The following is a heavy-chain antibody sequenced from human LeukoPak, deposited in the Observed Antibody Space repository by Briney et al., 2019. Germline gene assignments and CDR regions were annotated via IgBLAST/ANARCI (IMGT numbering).Heavy chain of an antibody. Sequence: SETLSLTCTVSGGSISSSDYYWGWIRQPPGKGLEWIVSIYYSGSTYYNPSLKSRVTISVDTSKNQFSLKLSSVTAADTAVYYCARQGTDILTGYYNNWFDPWGQGTLVTVSS. CDR3: ARQGTDILTGYYNNWFDP. V-gene: IGHV4-39*01. CDR2: IYYSGST. D-gene: IGHD3-9*01. CDR1: GGSISSSDYY. J-gene: IGHJ5*02.